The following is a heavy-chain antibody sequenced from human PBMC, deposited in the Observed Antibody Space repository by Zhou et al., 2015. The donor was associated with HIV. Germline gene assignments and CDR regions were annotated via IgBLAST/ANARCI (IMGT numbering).Heavy chain of an antibody. V-gene: IGHV1-18*01. Sequence: LVQSGTEVRKPGASVKVSCTASGYKFISYGITWVRQAPGQGLEWMGWISAYNGNTNYAQKLQDRITMTKDTSTSTAYMELRSLRSDDTAVYYCARHRLGYYYDSSGDNWFDSWGQGTLVTVSS. J-gene: IGHJ5*01. D-gene: IGHD3-22*01. CDR3: ARHRLGYYYDSSGDNWFDS. CDR2: ISAYNGNT. CDR1: GYKFISYG.